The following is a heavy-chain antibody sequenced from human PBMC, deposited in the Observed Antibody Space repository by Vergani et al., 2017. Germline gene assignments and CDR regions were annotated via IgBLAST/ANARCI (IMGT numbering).Heavy chain of an antibody. D-gene: IGHD4-17*01. CDR1: GFTFSSYA. CDR2: ISYDGSNK. CDR3: AKDHGTTVTTEDY. Sequence: QVQLVESGGGVVQPGRSLRLSCAASGFTFSSYAMHWVRQAPGKGLEWVAVISYDGSNKYYADSVKGRFTISRDNSKNTLYLQMNSLRAEDTAVYYCAKDHGTTVTTEDYWGQGTLVTVSS. V-gene: IGHV3-30-3*01. J-gene: IGHJ4*02.